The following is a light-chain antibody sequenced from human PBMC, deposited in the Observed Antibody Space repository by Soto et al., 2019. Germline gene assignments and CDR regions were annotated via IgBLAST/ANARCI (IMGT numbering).Light chain of an antibody. CDR3: QQYNNWPS. J-gene: IGKJ5*01. V-gene: IGKV3-15*01. CDR1: QTVSRN. CDR2: DIS. Sequence: EVVTTQSPATPSVSPGERATLSCRASQTVSRNLAWYQQRPGQAPRLLIYDISNRAAGVPARFSGSGSETEFTLTIRSLQSEDFAVYFCQQYNNWPSFGQGTRLEIK.